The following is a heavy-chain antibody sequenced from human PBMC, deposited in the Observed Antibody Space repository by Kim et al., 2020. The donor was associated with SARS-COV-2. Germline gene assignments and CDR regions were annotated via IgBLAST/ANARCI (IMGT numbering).Heavy chain of an antibody. D-gene: IGHD3-10*01. CDR1: DYTFSSYG. J-gene: IGHJ6*02. V-gene: IGHV1-18*01. CDR3: ARMGFHESNDYGSGSYHSNYKYYGMDV. CDR2: ISAYNGNT. Sequence: ASVKVSCKASDYTFSSYGISWVRQAPGQGLEWMGWISAYNGNTNDAQKLQGRVTMTTDTSTSTAFMELRSLRSDDTAVYYCARMGFHESNDYGSGSYHSNYKYYGMDVWGQGATVTVSS.